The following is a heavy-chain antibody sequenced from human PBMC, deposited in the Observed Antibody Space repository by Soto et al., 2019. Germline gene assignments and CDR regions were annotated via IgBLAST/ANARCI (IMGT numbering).Heavy chain of an antibody. V-gene: IGHV4-34*01. Sequence: QVQLQQWGAGLLKPSETLSLTCAVYGRSFSGYYWTWSRQPPGKGLEWIGEINHSGSINYNPSLKSRVTISVDTSKNQFSLKLSSVTAADTAVYYCARGWGSGGFDYWGQGTLVTVSS. J-gene: IGHJ4*02. CDR1: GRSFSGYY. CDR3: ARGWGSGGFDY. D-gene: IGHD7-27*01. CDR2: INHSGSI.